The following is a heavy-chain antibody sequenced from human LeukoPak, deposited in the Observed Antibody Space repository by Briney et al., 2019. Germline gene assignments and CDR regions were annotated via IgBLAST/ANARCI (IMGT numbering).Heavy chain of an antibody. CDR1: GGSISSYY. V-gene: IGHV4-4*07. D-gene: IGHD2-15*01. CDR3: ARAVVAATSRWFDP. J-gene: IGHJ5*02. CDR2: IYTSGST. Sequence: SETLSLTRTVSGGSISSYYWSWIRQPAGKGLEWIGRIYTSGSTNYNPSLKSRVTMSVDTSKNQFSLKLSSVTAADTAVYYCARAVVAATSRWFDPWGQGTLVTVSS.